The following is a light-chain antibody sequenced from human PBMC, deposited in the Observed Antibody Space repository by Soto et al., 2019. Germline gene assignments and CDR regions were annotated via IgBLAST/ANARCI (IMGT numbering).Light chain of an antibody. CDR1: QDISNY. CDR3: QQYDSLPLS. V-gene: IGKV1-33*01. Sequence: DIQMTQSPSSLSASVGDRVIITCQASQDISNYLNWYQQKPGKAPKFLIFDASNLETGVPSRFSGSGSGTDFTFTISSLQPEDIATYYCQQYDSLPLSFGPGTKVDI. J-gene: IGKJ3*01. CDR2: DAS.